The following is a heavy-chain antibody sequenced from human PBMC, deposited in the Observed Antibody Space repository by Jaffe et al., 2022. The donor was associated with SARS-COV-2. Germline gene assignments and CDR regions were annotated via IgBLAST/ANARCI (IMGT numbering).Heavy chain of an antibody. CDR3: ARLSHPNNSGWFFDY. D-gene: IGHD6-13*01. Sequence: QVQLQESGPGLVNPSETLSLTCAVSAGSINNYYWTWIRQPPGKGLEWIGCIYYSGSTIYNPSLKSRVTISVDTSQNQFSLKLSSVTAADTAVYYCARLSHPNNSGWFFDYWGQGALVTVSS. CDR1: AGSINNYY. V-gene: IGHV4-59*01. J-gene: IGHJ4*02. CDR2: IYYSGST.